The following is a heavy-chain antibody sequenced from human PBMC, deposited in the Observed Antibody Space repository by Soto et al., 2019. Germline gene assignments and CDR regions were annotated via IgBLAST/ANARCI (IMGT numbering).Heavy chain of an antibody. CDR1: GGSFSGYY. V-gene: IGHV4-34*01. CDR2: INHSGST. D-gene: IGHD6-13*01. CDR3: ASRPGYSSSWHWFDP. J-gene: IGHJ5*02. Sequence: QVQLQQWGAGLLKPSETLSLTCAVYGGSFSGYYWSWIRQPPGKGLEWIGEINHSGSTNYNPSLKSRVTISVDTARNRFARKLSSVTAAVTAVYYGASRPGYSSSWHWFDPWGQGALVTVSS.